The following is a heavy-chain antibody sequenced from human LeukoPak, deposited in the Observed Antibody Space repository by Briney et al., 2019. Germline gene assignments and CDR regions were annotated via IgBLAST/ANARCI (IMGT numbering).Heavy chain of an antibody. Sequence: GESLKISCKGSGYGFTNYWIGWVRQMPGKGLEWMGIIYPGDSDTRYSPSFQGQVTISADKSISTAYLQWNSLKASDTAIYYCGRQTGYFDLWGRGTLVTVSS. CDR1: GYGFTNYW. J-gene: IGHJ2*01. V-gene: IGHV5-51*01. CDR3: GRQTGYFDL. CDR2: IYPGDSDT.